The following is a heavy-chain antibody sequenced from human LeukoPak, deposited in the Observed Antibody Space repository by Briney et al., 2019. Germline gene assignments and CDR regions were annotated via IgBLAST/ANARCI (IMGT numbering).Heavy chain of an antibody. CDR2: IYYTGST. CDR3: ARHRRLRYFDWLSLSYYFDY. J-gene: IGHJ4*02. D-gene: IGHD3-9*01. V-gene: IGHV4-39*01. Sequence: PSETLSLTCAVSGASISGSGYYLGWIRQPPGKGLEWIGNIYYTGSTYYNASLQSRVTISIDMSKNQFSLRLSSVTAADTAVYYCARHRRLRYFDWLSLSYYFDYRGQGTLVTVSS. CDR1: GASISGSGYY.